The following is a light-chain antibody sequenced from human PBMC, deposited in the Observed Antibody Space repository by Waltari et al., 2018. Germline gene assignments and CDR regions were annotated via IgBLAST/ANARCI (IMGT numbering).Light chain of an antibody. CDR3: QQSYSALALT. J-gene: IGKJ4*01. V-gene: IGKV1-39*01. Sequence: DIQMTQSPSSLSASVGDRVTITCRESQSISNYLSWYQQKPGKAPKFLIYAASSLQSGVPSRFSGSGSGTDFTLTISSLQPEDFATYYCQQSYSALALTFGGGTKVEVK. CDR1: QSISNY. CDR2: AAS.